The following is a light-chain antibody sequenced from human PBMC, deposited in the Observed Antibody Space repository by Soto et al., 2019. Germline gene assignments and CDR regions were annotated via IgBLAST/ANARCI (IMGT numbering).Light chain of an antibody. J-gene: IGKJ1*01. Sequence: DIVMTQSPDSLAVSLGERATINCKSSQSVLYDSNNKNYLAWYQQKPGQPPKLLIYWASTRESGVPDRFSGTGSGTAFTLTISSLQAEDVAVYYCQQYYSIPKTFGQGTKVEIK. CDR2: WAS. CDR3: QQYYSIPKT. V-gene: IGKV4-1*01. CDR1: QSVLYDSNNKNY.